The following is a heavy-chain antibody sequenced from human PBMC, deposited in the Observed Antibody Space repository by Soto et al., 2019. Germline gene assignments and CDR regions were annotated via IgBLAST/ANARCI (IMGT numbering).Heavy chain of an antibody. V-gene: IGHV3-53*01. Sequence: GGSLRLSCAASGFTVSSNYMSWVRQAPGKGLEWVSVIYSGGSTYYADSVKGRFTISRDNSKNTLYLQMNSLRAEDTAVHYCARHWATVTTFMDVWGQGTTVTVSS. CDR1: GFTVSSNY. CDR3: ARHWATVTTFMDV. D-gene: IGHD4-4*01. J-gene: IGHJ6*02. CDR2: IYSGGST.